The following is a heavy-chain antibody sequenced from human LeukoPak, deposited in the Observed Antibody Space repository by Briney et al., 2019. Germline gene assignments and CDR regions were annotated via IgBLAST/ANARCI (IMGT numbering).Heavy chain of an antibody. D-gene: IGHD2-15*01. CDR1: AFTFSDYA. Sequence: WGSLRLSSSAAAFTFSDYAMSWHRQAPGGGLEWVSAISGSGDKTFHADSVKGRFTTSRDNSKNTLSLQMSSLRVEDSAVYFCAKDTSAWWYHRAYMNVWGTGATVTVSS. CDR2: ISGSGDKT. V-gene: IGHV3-23*01. J-gene: IGHJ6*03. CDR3: AKDTSAWWYHRAYMNV.